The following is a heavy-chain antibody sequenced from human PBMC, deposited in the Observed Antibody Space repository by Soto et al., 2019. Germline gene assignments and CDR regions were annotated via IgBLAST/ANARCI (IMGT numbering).Heavy chain of an antibody. V-gene: IGHV3-30-3*01. CDR1: GFTFSSYA. Sequence: QVQLVESGGGVVQPGGSLRLSCAASGFTFSSYAMHWVRQAPGKGLEWVAVISYDGSNKYYADSVKGQFTISRDNSKNTLYLQMNSLRAEDTAVYYCARESGYYDSSGYYVDAFDIWGQGTMVTVSS. CDR2: ISYDGSNK. J-gene: IGHJ3*02. D-gene: IGHD3-22*01. CDR3: ARESGYYDSSGYYVDAFDI.